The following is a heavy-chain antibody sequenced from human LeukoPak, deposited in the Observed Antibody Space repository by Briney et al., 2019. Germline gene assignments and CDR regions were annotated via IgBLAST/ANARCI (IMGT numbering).Heavy chain of an antibody. Sequence: SETLSLTCTVSGGSISSYYWSWIRQPPGKGLEWIGYIYTSGSTNYNPSLKSRVTISVDTSKNQFSLKLSSVTAADTAVYYCARHEGVPGGWFDPWGQGTLVTVSS. V-gene: IGHV4-4*09. CDR2: IYTSGST. D-gene: IGHD2-2*01. CDR1: GGSISSYY. CDR3: ARHEGVPGGWFDP. J-gene: IGHJ5*02.